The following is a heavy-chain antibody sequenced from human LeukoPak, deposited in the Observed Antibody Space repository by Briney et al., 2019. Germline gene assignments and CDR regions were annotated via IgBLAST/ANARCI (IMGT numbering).Heavy chain of an antibody. J-gene: IGHJ5*02. CDR1: GYTFTSYD. Sequence: ASVKVSCKASGYTFTSYDINWVRQATGQGLEWMGWMNPNSGNTGYAQKFQGRVTMTRNTSISTAYMELSSLRSEDTAVYYCAAERVGDTWFDPWGQGTLVTVSS. CDR2: MNPNSGNT. D-gene: IGHD3-10*01. V-gene: IGHV1-8*01. CDR3: AAERVGDTWFDP.